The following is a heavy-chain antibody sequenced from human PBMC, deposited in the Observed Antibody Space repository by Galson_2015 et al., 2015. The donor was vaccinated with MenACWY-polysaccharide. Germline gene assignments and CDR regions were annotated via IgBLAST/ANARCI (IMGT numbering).Heavy chain of an antibody. V-gene: IGHV1-2*02. CDR2: INPDSGDT. J-gene: IGHJ4*02. CDR3: TRGVLAVARVPTSGSNDF. D-gene: IGHD6-19*01. Sequence: VKVSCKASGYTFTDYNMYWVRQAPGQGLEWMGWINPDSGDTKSAQKFQGRVTMTRDVSISTAYMELSWLRSDDTAVYYCTRGVLAVARVPTSGSNDFWGQGTLVTVSS. CDR1: GYTFTDYN.